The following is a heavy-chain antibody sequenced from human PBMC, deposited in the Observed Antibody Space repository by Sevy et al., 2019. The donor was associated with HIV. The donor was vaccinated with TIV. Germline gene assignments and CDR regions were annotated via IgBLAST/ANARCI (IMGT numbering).Heavy chain of an antibody. D-gene: IGHD3-3*01. CDR1: GFTFSSYA. J-gene: IGHJ3*02. CDR3: ARLYSPAHYDFWSRSYDAFDI. V-gene: IGHV3-30-3*01. CDR2: ISYDGSNK. Sequence: CLRLSCAASGFTFSSYAMHWVRQAPGKGLEWVAVISYDGSNKYYADSVKGRFTISRDNSKNTLYLQMNSLRAEDTAVYYCARLYSPAHYDFWSRSYDAFDIWGQGTLVSVSS.